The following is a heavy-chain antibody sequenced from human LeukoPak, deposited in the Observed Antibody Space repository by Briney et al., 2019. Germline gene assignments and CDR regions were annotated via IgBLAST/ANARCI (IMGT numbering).Heavy chain of an antibody. Sequence: SETLSLTCTVSGGSISSYYWSWIRQPPGKGLEWIGYIYYSGSTNYNPSLKSRVTISVDTSKNQFSLKLSSVTAADTAVYYCAREETSTVWDWGQGTLVTVSS. CDR3: AREETSTVWD. CDR2: IYYSGST. V-gene: IGHV4-59*12. J-gene: IGHJ4*02. D-gene: IGHD3-16*01. CDR1: GGSISSYY.